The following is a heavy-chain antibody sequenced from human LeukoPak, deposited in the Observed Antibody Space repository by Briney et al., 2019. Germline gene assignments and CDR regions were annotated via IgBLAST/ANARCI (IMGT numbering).Heavy chain of an antibody. J-gene: IGHJ4*02. CDR1: GFTFTTLA. CDR2: ISRSSDT. D-gene: IGHD6-19*01. Sequence: GGSLKLSCTTTGFTFTTLAMSWVRQAPGHGLEWVSTISRSSDTYYADPVKGRFTISRDNSKNTLYLQMNSLRVEDTAVYYCAKGIVPGIGVAADYWGQGTLVPVSS. CDR3: AKGIVPGIGVAADY. V-gene: IGHV3-23*01.